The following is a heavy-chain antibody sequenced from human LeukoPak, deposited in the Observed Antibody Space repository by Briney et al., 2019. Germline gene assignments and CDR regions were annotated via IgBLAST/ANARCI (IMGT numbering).Heavy chain of an antibody. V-gene: IGHV3-66*01. J-gene: IGHJ6*02. CDR3: ARAGDHYYGLDV. D-gene: IGHD5-24*01. Sequence: GGSLRLSCAASDFTVSTNYMTWVRQAPGKGLEWVSIIYSGGSAFYADSVGGRFTISRDNSKKTLYLQMNRLRADDTAVYYCARAGDHYYGLDVWGQGTTVTVSS. CDR1: DFTVSTNY. CDR2: IYSGGSA.